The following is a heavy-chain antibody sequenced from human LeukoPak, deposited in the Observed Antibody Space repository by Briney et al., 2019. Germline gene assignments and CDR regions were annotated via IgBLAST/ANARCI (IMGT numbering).Heavy chain of an antibody. D-gene: IGHD2-15*01. CDR3: ARVRIRSVVVAATPRRPREHAFDI. J-gene: IGHJ3*02. V-gene: IGHV4-34*01. CDR1: GGSFSGYY. CDR2: INHSGST. Sequence: SETLSLTCAVYGGSFSGYYWSWIRQPPGKGLEWIGEINHSGSTNYNPSLKSRVTISVDTSKNRFSLKLSSVTAADTAVYYCARVRIRSVVVAATPRRPREHAFDIWGQGTMVTVSS.